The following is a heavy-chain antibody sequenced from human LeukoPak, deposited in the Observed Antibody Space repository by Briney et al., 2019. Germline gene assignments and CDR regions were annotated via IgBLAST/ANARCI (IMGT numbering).Heavy chain of an antibody. CDR1: GYTFTGYC. CDR3: ARDPIVGATDNWFDP. D-gene: IGHD1-26*01. CDR2: INPNSGGT. J-gene: IGHJ5*02. V-gene: IGHV1-2*02. Sequence: GASVKVSCKASGYTFTGYCMHWVRLAPGQGLEWMGWINPNSGGTNYAQKFQGRVTMTRDTSISTAYMELSRLRSDDTAVYYCARDPIVGATDNWFDPWGQGTLVTVSS.